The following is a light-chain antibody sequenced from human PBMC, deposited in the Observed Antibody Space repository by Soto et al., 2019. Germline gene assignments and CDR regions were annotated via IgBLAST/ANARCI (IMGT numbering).Light chain of an antibody. CDR3: CSSVGSPNWV. CDR1: SSDVGSCNC. V-gene: IGLV2-23*02. J-gene: IGLJ3*02. Sequence: QSALTQPASVSGSPGQSITISCTGTSSDVGSCNCVSWYQQHPGKAPTLIIYEVNKRPSGVSNRFSGSKSGNTASLTSSGLQAEDEADYYCCSSVGSPNWVFGGGTKLTVL. CDR2: EVN.